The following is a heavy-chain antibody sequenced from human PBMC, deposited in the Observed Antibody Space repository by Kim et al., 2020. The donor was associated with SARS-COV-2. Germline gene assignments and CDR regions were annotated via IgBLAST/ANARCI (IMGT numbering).Heavy chain of an antibody. Sequence: ASVKVSCKASGYTFTGYYIHWVRQAPGQGLEWMGWINPHSGDTNYARNSLGQATMTRDTSIITAYMRLNSLTSDDTAFYFCARGLRSGSGGWGQGTLVT. CDR1: GYTFTGYY. V-gene: IGHV1-2*02. CDR3: ARGLRSGSGG. CDR2: INPHSGDT. J-gene: IGHJ4*02. D-gene: IGHD3-10*01.